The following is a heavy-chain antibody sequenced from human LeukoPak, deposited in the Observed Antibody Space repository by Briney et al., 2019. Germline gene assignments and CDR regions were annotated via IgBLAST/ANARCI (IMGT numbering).Heavy chain of an antibody. CDR1: GFTFSFNS. Sequence: GGSLRLSCAASGFTFSFNSMHWVRQGPGKGLVWVSRINSDGSSTSYADSVKGRFTIPRDNAKNTLYLQMNSLRAEDTAVYYCAREGVWRQQLVDYYYGMDVWGQGTTVTVSS. J-gene: IGHJ6*02. D-gene: IGHD6-13*01. CDR2: INSDGSST. CDR3: AREGVWRQQLVDYYYGMDV. V-gene: IGHV3-74*01.